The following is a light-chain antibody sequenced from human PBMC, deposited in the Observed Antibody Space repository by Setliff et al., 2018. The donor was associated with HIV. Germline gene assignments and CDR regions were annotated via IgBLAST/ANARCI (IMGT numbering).Light chain of an antibody. J-gene: IGLJ3*02. V-gene: IGLV2-14*03. CDR2: DVT. CDR1: SGDIGGYNY. Sequence: QSALTQPASVSESPGQSITISCTGTSGDIGGYNYVSWYQQHPGKAPKVLIYDVTSRPSGVSNRFSGSKSGSTASLTISGLQAEDEADYYCGSYTTNSTVVFGGGTKATV. CDR3: GSYTTNSTVV.